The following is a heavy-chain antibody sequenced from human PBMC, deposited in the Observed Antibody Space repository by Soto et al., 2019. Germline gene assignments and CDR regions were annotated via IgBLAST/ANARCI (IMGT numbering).Heavy chain of an antibody. V-gene: IGHV3-23*01. D-gene: IGHD6-13*01. CDR3: AKAMVAAAGTEAFDI. CDR1: AFTFSSYA. Sequence: EVQLLESGGGLVQPGGSLRLSCAASAFTFSSYAMTWVRQAPGKGLDWVSAISAGGDSTNYADSVQGRFTISRDNSKNTLYLQMNSLRAEDTAVYYCAKAMVAAAGTEAFDIWGQGTMVTVSS. J-gene: IGHJ3*02. CDR2: ISAGGDST.